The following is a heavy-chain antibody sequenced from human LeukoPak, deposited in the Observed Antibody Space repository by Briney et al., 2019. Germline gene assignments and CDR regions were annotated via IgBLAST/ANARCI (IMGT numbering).Heavy chain of an antibody. CDR1: GFIFSNYG. CDR2: IWYDGSKT. J-gene: IGHJ6*03. CDR3: ARDRYYGSENYYYYYYMDV. V-gene: IGHV3-33*01. D-gene: IGHD3-10*01. Sequence: GGSLRLSCAASGFIFSNYGMHWVRQAPGKGLEWVAVIWYDGSKTYYADSVKGRFTISRDNSKNTLYLQMNSLRAEDTAVYYCARDRYYGSENYYYYYYMDVWGKGTTVTVSS.